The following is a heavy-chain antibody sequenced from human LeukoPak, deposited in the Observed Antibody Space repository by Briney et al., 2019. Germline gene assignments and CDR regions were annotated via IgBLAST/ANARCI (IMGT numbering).Heavy chain of an antibody. J-gene: IGHJ6*03. V-gene: IGHV4-34*01. CDR3: AREYYYYMDI. CDR1: GGSFSGYY. CDR2: INHSGST. Sequence: SETLSLTCAVYGGSFSGYYWSWIRQPPGQGLEWIGEINHSGSTNYKPSLKRRVTISVDTSKNQISLNLSTVTAADTAVYYCAREYYYYMDIWGKGTTVTVSS.